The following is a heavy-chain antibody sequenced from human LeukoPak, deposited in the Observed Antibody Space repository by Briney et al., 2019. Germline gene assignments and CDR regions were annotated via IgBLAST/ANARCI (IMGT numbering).Heavy chain of an antibody. J-gene: IGHJ6*02. CDR2: MNPNSGNT. V-gene: IGHV1-8*02. CDR3: ARGYHNLRGSADYGMDV. D-gene: IGHD3-10*01. Sequence: ASVKVSCKASGGTFSSYAISWVRQATGQGLEWMGWMNPNSGNTGYAQKFQGRVTMTRNTSISTAYMELSSLRSEDTAVYYCARGYHNLRGSADYGMDVWGQGTTVTVSS. CDR1: GGTFSSYA.